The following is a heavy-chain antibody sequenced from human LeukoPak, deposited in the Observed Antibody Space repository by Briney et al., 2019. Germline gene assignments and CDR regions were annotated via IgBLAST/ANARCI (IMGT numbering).Heavy chain of an antibody. Sequence: ASVKVSCKASGYTFTSYGISWVRQAPGQGLEWMGFTSADNGHTNYVQKFQGRVTMTTDTSTNTAYMELRSLRFDDTAMYYCARDYFSDYVFDFWGQGTLITASS. CDR1: GYTFTSYG. CDR2: TSADNGHT. CDR3: ARDYFSDYVFDF. D-gene: IGHD3-10*02. V-gene: IGHV1-18*01. J-gene: IGHJ4*02.